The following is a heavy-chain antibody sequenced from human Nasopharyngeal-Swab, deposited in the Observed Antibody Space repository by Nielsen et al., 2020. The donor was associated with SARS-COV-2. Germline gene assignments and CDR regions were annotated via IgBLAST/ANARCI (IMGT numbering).Heavy chain of an antibody. CDR2: IYYSGST. V-gene: IGHV4-59*01. D-gene: IGHD4-11*01. CDR3: ARLYREKTYYYYYYMDV. J-gene: IGHJ6*03. Sequence: SETLSLTCTVSGGSISSYYWSWIRQPPGKGLEWTGYIYYSGSTNYNPSLKSRVTISVDTSKNQFSLKLSSVTAADTAVYYCARLYREKTYYYYYYMDVWGKGTTVTVSS. CDR1: GGSISSYY.